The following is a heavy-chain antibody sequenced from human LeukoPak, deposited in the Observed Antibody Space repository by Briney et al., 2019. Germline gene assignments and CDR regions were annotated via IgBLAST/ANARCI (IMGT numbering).Heavy chain of an antibody. CDR3: AKERVGTTVTTRSDY. D-gene: IGHD4-17*01. J-gene: IGHJ4*02. CDR2: ISGSGGST. CDR1: GFTFSIFA. V-gene: IGHV3-23*01. Sequence: PGGSLRLSCAASGFTFSIFAMTWVRQAPGKGLEWVSTISGSGGSTFYADSVKGRFTISRDNSKNTLFLQMKSLRAEDTAVYYCAKERVGTTVTTRSDYWGQGTLVTVSS.